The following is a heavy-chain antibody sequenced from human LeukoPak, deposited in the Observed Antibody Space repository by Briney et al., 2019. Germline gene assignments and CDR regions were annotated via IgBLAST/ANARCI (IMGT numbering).Heavy chain of an antibody. CDR3: ASLRNLRARGYQLLTPDYYYYYGMDV. V-gene: IGHV4-34*01. CDR2: INHSGST. CDR1: GGSFSGYY. D-gene: IGHD2-2*01. J-gene: IGHJ6*02. Sequence: SETLSLTCAVYGGSFSGYYWSWIRQPPGKGLEWIGEINHSGSTNYNPSLKSRVTISVDTSKNQFSLKLSSVTAADTAVYYCASLRNLRARGYQLLTPDYYYYYGMDVWGQGTTVTVSS.